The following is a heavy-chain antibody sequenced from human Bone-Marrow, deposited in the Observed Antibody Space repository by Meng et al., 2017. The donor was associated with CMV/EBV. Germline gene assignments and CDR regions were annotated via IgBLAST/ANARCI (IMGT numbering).Heavy chain of an antibody. Sequence: SEPLSLTCAVYGGSFSGYYWSWIRQPPGKGLEWIGEINHSGSTNYNPSLKSRVTISVDTSKNQFSLKLSSVTAADTAVYYCARYYCIGNSCYTTNWFDPWGQGTQVTVSS. CDR3: ARYYCIGNSCYTTNWFDP. CDR1: GGSFSGYY. J-gene: IGHJ5*02. CDR2: INHSGST. V-gene: IGHV4-34*01. D-gene: IGHD2-15*01.